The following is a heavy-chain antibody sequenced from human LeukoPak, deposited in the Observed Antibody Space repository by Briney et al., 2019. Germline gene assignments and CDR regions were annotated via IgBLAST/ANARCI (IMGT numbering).Heavy chain of an antibody. CDR2: IIPILGIA. CDR1: GGTFSSYA. J-gene: IGHJ6*02. D-gene: IGHD2-15*01. Sequence: ASVKVSCKASGGTFSSYAISWVRQAPGQGLEWMGRIIPILGIANYAQKFQGRVTITADKSTSTAYMELSSLRSEDTAVYYCARTPPGCSGGSCSRGNYYYYYGMDVWGQGTTVTVSS. CDR3: ARTPPGCSGGSCSRGNYYYYYGMDV. V-gene: IGHV1-69*04.